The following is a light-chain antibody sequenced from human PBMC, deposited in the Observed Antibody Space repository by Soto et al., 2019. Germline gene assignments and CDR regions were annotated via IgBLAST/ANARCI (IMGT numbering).Light chain of an antibody. J-gene: IGLJ2*01. CDR3: VLYMVSGISI. Sequence: QAVVTQEPSLSVSPGGTVTLTCGLSSGSVSTSHYATWCQQTPGQAPRTLIYSTTTRSSGVPDRFSGSILGNRAALTITGAQTDDECDYYCVLYMVSGISIFGGGTKLTVL. CDR1: SGSVSTSHY. V-gene: IGLV8-61*01. CDR2: STT.